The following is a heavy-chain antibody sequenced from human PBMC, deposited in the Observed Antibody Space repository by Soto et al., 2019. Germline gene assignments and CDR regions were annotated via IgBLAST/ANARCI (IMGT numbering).Heavy chain of an antibody. CDR1: GFTFSNAW. CDR2: IKSKTDGGTT. V-gene: IGHV3-15*01. CDR3: TIVYYYDSSGYSRFDY. Sequence: GGSLRLSCAASGFTFSNAWMSWVRQAPGKGLEWVGRIKSKTDGGTTDYAAPVKGRFTISRDDSKNTLYLQMNSLKTEDTAVYYCTIVYYYDSSGYSRFDYWGKGTLVTVSS. D-gene: IGHD3-22*01. J-gene: IGHJ4*02.